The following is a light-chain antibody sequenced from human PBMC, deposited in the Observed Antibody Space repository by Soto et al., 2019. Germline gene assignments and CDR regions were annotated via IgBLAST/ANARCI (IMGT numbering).Light chain of an antibody. Sequence: EIVLTQSPGPLASSPGEIATLSCRARQSVSSSYLAWYQQKSGQAPRLLLYGASSRATGIPDRFSGSGSGTDFTLTISRLEPEDFAVYYWQQYGSSPNTFGQGTKLEIK. CDR3: QQYGSSPNT. CDR2: GAS. CDR1: QSVSSSY. J-gene: IGKJ2*01. V-gene: IGKV3-20*01.